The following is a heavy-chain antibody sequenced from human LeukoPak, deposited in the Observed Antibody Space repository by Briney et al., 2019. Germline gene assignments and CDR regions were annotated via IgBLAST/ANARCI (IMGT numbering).Heavy chain of an antibody. J-gene: IGHJ4*02. CDR1: GFTFSSYG. CDR3: AKGGDYGDKDY. D-gene: IGHD4-23*01. V-gene: IGHV3-30*02. CDR2: IRYARSNK. Sequence: PGGSLRLSCAASGFTFSSYGMHWVRQAPGKGLEWVAFIRYARSNKYYAATVKGRFNISRDNSKNTLYLQMNSLRAEDTAVYYCAKGGDYGDKDYWGQGTLVTVSS.